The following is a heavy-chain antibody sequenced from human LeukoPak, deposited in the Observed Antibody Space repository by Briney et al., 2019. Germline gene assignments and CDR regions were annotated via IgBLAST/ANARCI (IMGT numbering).Heavy chain of an antibody. Sequence: GGSLRLSCAASGFTFRSYAMSWVRQAPGKGLEWVSSISGSGGSTYYADSVKGRFTISRDNSKNTLYLQMNSVRAEDTAVYYCARANDILQGTFWYYCFGMDLWGQGTMVTVSS. CDR3: ARANDILQGTFWYYCFGMDL. D-gene: IGHD1-1*01. CDR2: ISGSGGST. V-gene: IGHV3-23*01. J-gene: IGHJ6*02. CDR1: GFTFRSYA.